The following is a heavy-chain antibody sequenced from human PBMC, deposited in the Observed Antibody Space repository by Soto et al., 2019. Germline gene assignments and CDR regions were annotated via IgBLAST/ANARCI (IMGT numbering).Heavy chain of an antibody. Sequence: QVQLVESGGGVVQPGRSLRLSCAASGFTFSSYAMHWVRQAPGKGLEWVAVISYDGSNKYYADSVKGRFTISRDNSKNTRYLQMNSLRAEDTAVYYCARGRDGYSDNYCSYGMDVWGQGTTVTVSS. D-gene: IGHD4-4*01. J-gene: IGHJ6*02. CDR3: ARGRDGYSDNYCSYGMDV. CDR2: ISYDGSNK. V-gene: IGHV3-30-3*01. CDR1: GFTFSSYA.